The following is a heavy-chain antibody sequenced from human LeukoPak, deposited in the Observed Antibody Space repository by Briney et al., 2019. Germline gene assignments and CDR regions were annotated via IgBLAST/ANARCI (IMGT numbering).Heavy chain of an antibody. Sequence: ASVKVSCKASGYTFTNYYIHWVRKAPGQGLEWTGIINPSGCSTSYAQKFQGRVTMTRDTSKSTVYMELSSVRSENSGVYYCAREGPYSDSSRSRFDYWGQGTLVTVSS. CDR3: AREGPYSDSSRSRFDY. J-gene: IGHJ4*02. V-gene: IGHV1-46*01. CDR2: INPSGCST. CDR1: GYTFTNYY. D-gene: IGHD6-6*01.